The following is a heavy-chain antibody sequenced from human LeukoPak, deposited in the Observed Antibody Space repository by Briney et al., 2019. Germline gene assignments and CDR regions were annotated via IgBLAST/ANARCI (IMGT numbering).Heavy chain of an antibody. V-gene: IGHV4-59*07. D-gene: IGHD3-10*01. CDR2: IYYSGST. J-gene: IGHJ6*02. Sequence: SDTLSLTCTLSGRSISSYYWSCIRHPPGKGVGWIGYIYYSGSTNYNPSLKSRVTLSVDTSKNQFSLKLSSVTAADTAVYYCASGQMVRGVPLYYYYGMDVWGQGTTVTVSS. CDR1: GRSISSYY. CDR3: ASGQMVRGVPLYYYYGMDV.